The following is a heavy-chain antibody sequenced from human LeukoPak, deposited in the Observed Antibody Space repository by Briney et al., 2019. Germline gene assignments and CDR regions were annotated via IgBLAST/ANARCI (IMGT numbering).Heavy chain of an antibody. Sequence: GESLKISCKGFGYRFTSYWIGWVRQMPGKGREWMGIIYPGDSDTRYSPSFQGQVTISVDNSIRTAHLQWSSLKASDTAMYYCARIWFGEFGFDYWGQGTLVTVSS. CDR1: GYRFTSYW. J-gene: IGHJ4*02. CDR3: ARIWFGEFGFDY. V-gene: IGHV5-51*01. D-gene: IGHD3-10*01. CDR2: IYPGDSDT.